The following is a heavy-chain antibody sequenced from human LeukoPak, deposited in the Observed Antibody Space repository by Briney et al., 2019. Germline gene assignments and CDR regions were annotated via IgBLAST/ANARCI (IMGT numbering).Heavy chain of an antibody. V-gene: IGHV3-21*01. D-gene: IGHD2-15*01. CDR3: ARGYLRIEEVVAAPPRINWFDP. CDR2: ISSSSSYI. Sequence: GGSLRLSCAASGFTFSSYSMNWVRQAPGKGLEWVSSISSSSSYIYYADSVKGRFTISRDNAKNSLYLQMNSLRAEDTAVYYCARGYLRIEEVVAAPPRINWFDPWGQGTLVTVSS. J-gene: IGHJ5*02. CDR1: GFTFSSYS.